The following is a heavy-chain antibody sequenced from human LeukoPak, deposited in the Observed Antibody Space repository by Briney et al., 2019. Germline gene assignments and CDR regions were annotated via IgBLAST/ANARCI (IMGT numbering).Heavy chain of an antibody. CDR2: IYYSGST. CDR3: ARGPMVPLWAFDI. CDR1: GGSISNYY. V-gene: IGHV4-59*01. Sequence: ASETLSLTCTVSGGSISNYYWNWIRQPPGKGLEWIGYIYYSGSTNYNPSLKSRVTFSLDTSKKQFSLKLSSVTAADTAVFYCARGPMVPLWAFDIWGQGTMVTVSS. D-gene: IGHD2-8*01. J-gene: IGHJ3*02.